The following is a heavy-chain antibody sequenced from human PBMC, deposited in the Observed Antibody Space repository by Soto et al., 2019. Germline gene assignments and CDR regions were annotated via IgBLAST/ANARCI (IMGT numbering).Heavy chain of an antibody. D-gene: IGHD2-15*01. CDR3: ARHPGYCSGGSCNGQYTLDV. J-gene: IGHJ6*02. CDR1: GGSISSHF. CDR2: IYHSGSS. V-gene: IGHV4-59*08. Sequence: PSETLSLTCTVSGGSISSHFWSWIRQPPGEGLEWIGYIYHSGSSDYNPSLKSRVTISADTSQNQFSLDLTSVTATDTAVYFCARHPGYCSGGSCNGQYTLDVWGQGTTVTVSS.